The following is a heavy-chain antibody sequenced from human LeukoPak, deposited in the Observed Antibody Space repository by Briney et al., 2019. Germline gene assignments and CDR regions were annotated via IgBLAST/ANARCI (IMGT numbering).Heavy chain of an antibody. CDR1: GYSFTDYY. CDR2: INPNSGGT. D-gene: IGHD2-21*01. CDR3: ARADRLHGGPYLIGP. J-gene: IGHJ5*02. V-gene: IGHV1-2*02. Sequence: ASVKVSCKTSGYSFTDYYMHWVRQAPGQGLEWMGWINPNSGGTSSAQKFQGRVTMTRDTSITTVYMEVSWLTFDDTAIYYCARADRLHGGPYLIGPWGQGTLVTV.